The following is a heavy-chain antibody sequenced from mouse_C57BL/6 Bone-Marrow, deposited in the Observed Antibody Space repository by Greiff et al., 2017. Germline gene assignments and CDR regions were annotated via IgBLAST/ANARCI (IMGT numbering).Heavy chain of an antibody. V-gene: IGHV5-2*01. Sequence: DVMLVESGGGLVQPGESLKLSCESSEYEFPSHDMSWVRQTPEKRLELVAAINSDGGSTYYPDTMERRFIIARDNTKETLYLQMGSLRSEDTALYYCARQDGNCPGGYWGQGTTLTVSS. CDR2: INSDGGST. D-gene: IGHD2-1*01. CDR1: EYEFPSHD. J-gene: IGHJ2*01. CDR3: ARQDGNCPGGY.